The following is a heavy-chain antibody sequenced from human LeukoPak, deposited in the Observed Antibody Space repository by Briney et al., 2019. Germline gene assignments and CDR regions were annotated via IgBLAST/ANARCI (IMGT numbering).Heavy chain of an antibody. V-gene: IGHV3-21*01. J-gene: IGHJ4*02. D-gene: IGHD5-18*01. CDR1: GFTFSSYS. CDR3: ARERGYSYGLFDY. Sequence: GGSLRLSCAASGFTFSSYSMNWVRQAPGKGLEWVSSISSSSYIYYADSVKGRFTISRDNAKNSLYLQMNSLRAEDTAVYYCARERGYSYGLFDYWGQGTLVTVSS. CDR2: ISSSSYI.